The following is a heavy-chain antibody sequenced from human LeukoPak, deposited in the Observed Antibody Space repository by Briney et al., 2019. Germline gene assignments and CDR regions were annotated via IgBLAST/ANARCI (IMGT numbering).Heavy chain of an antibody. CDR2: NSGSGGST. CDR3: AKDLDIVVVVAVTVDY. J-gene: IGHJ4*02. CDR1: GFTFSSYA. V-gene: IGHV3-23*01. Sequence: GGSLRLSCAASGFTFSSYAMSWVRQAPGKGLEWVSANSGSGGSTYYADSVKGRFTISRDNSKNTLYLQMNSLRAEDTAVYYCAKDLDIVVVVAVTVDYWGQGTLVTVSS. D-gene: IGHD2-15*01.